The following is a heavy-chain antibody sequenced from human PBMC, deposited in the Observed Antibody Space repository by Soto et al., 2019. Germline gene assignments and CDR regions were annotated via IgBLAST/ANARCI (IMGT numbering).Heavy chain of an antibody. V-gene: IGHV4-39*01. CDR1: GASISSNCFY. Sequence: ETLPITCTGSGASISSNCFYWGWISPPKGKGLEWIGSIYYSGITYYNPSITSRVTISVDTSKNQFSLKLSSVTAADTAVYYCARLEGFWSGYFGYYYDGMDVWGQGTTVT. CDR2: IYYSGIT. D-gene: IGHD3-3*01. CDR3: ARLEGFWSGYFGYYYDGMDV. J-gene: IGHJ6*02.